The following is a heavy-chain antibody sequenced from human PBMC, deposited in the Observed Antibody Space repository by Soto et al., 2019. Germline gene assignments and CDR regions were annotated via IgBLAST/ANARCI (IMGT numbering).Heavy chain of an antibody. Sequence: VGSLRLSCAASGSTFSNYAMTWVRQAAGKGLEWVSGLSGSGDSPYYADSAKGRFTVSRDNSKNTLFLQMSNLRADDTAVYYCAKDYSSSSIWRPYFDYWGQGTLVTVSS. D-gene: IGHD6-6*01. J-gene: IGHJ4*02. V-gene: IGHV3-23*01. CDR1: GSTFSNYA. CDR3: AKDYSSSSIWRPYFDY. CDR2: LSGSGDSP.